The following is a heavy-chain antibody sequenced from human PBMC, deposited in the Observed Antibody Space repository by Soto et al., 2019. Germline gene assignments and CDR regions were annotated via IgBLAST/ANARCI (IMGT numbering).Heavy chain of an antibody. CDR3: ARLAAAGTAGVNWFDP. J-gene: IGHJ5*02. D-gene: IGHD6-13*01. V-gene: IGHV4-39*01. CDR1: GGSISSSSYY. Sequence: SETLSLTCTVSGGSISSSSYYWGWIRQPPGKGLEWIGSIYYSGSTYYNPSLKSRVTISVDTSKNQFSLKLSSVTAADTAVYYCARLAAAGTAGVNWFDPWGQGTLVTVAS. CDR2: IYYSGST.